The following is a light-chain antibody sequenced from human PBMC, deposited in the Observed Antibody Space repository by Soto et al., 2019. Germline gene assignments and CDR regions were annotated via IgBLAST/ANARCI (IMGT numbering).Light chain of an antibody. Sequence: EMVVTHSPATLSMSPGGRATLSCRTSESISRNLAWYQQKLGQAPRLLIYGASTRATGVPDRFTGSGSGTDFILTITSLQSEDFAVYYCQQRSNWWTFGQGTKVDIK. CDR3: QQRSNWWT. J-gene: IGKJ1*01. V-gene: IGKV3-15*01. CDR2: GAS. CDR1: ESISRN.